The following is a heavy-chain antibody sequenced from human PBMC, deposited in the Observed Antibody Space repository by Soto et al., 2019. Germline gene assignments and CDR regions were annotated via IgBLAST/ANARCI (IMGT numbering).Heavy chain of an antibody. Sequence: EVQLLESGGGLVQPGGSLRLSCVASGFTFSSYAMNWVRQAPGKGLEWVSVISGSGDSTYYADSVKGRFTISRDNSKNTLYRQMNSRRAEDTAVYYCARRERGWYFDLWGRGTLVTVSS. CDR3: ARRERGWYFDL. CDR2: ISGSGDST. CDR1: GFTFSSYA. J-gene: IGHJ2*01. V-gene: IGHV3-23*01.